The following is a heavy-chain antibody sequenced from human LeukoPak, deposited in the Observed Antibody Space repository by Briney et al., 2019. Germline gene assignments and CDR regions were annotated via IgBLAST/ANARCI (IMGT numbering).Heavy chain of an antibody. CDR1: GFTFSDYY. CDR2: TSSSSYT. CDR3: ARLVPAASYYFDY. J-gene: IGHJ4*02. D-gene: IGHD2-2*01. V-gene: IGHV3-11*03. Sequence: GGSLRLSCAASGFTFSDYYMTWIRQAPGKGLEWVSYTSSSSYTNYADSVKGRFTISRDNAKNSLYLQMNSLRAEDTAVYYCARLVPAASYYFDYWGQGTLVTVSS.